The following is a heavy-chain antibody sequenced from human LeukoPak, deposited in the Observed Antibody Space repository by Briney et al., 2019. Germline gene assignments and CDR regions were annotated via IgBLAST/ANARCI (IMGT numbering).Heavy chain of an antibody. CDR2: ISGGSRYI. CDR1: GFTFSSYS. J-gene: IGHJ4*02. CDR3: ARALSYSYGSMDF. D-gene: IGHD5-18*01. Sequence: GGSLRLSCADSGFTFSSYSMNWVRQAPGKGLEWVSSISGGSRYIYNADSVKGRFAISRDNAKNSLYLQMNSLRAEDTAVYYCARALSYSYGSMDFWGQGTLVIVSS. V-gene: IGHV3-21*01.